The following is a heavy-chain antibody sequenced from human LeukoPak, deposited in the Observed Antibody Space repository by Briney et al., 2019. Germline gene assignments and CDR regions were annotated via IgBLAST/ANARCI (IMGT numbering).Heavy chain of an antibody. Sequence: PGGSLRLSCAASGFTFSSYEMNWVRQAPGKGLEWVSYISSSGSTIYYADSVKGRFTISRDNAKNSLYLQMNSLRAEDTAVYYCAIPRLGAAYDAFDIWGQGTMVTVSS. CDR2: ISSSGSTI. CDR3: AIPRLGAAYDAFDI. CDR1: GFTFSSYE. J-gene: IGHJ3*02. V-gene: IGHV3-48*03. D-gene: IGHD3-16*01.